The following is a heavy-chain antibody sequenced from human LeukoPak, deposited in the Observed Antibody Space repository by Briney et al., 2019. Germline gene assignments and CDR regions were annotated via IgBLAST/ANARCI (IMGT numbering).Heavy chain of an antibody. CDR3: ARDHGSGSYWEGFDP. D-gene: IGHD3-10*01. V-gene: IGHV3-7*01. CDR1: GLTFSSYW. Sequence: TGGSLRLSCAASGLTFSSYWMSWVRQAPGKGLEWVANIKKDGSEKYYVDSVKGRFTISRDNAKNSLSLQMNSLRVEDTAVYYCARDHGSGSYWEGFDPWGQGTLVTVSS. J-gene: IGHJ5*02. CDR2: IKKDGSEK.